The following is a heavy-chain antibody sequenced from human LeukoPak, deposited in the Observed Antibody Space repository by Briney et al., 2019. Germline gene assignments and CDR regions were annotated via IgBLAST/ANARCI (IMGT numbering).Heavy chain of an antibody. J-gene: IGHJ6*02. Sequence: SVTVSCKASGGTFSSYAISWVRQAPGQGLEWMGRIIPILGIANYAQKFQGRVTITADKSTSTAYMELSSLRSEDTAVYYCARYSMVRGVIAYYYGMDVWGQGTTVTVSS. V-gene: IGHV1-69*04. D-gene: IGHD3-10*01. CDR1: GGTFSSYA. CDR3: ARYSMVRGVIAYYYGMDV. CDR2: IIPILGIA.